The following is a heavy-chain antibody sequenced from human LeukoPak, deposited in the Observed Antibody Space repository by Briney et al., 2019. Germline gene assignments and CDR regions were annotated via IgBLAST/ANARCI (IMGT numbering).Heavy chain of an antibody. CDR3: ARASRRFWSVSLN. CDR1: GFPFSNFA. V-gene: IGHV3-30*02. J-gene: IGHJ4*02. D-gene: IGHD3-3*01. CDR2: IRYDATKS. Sequence: PGGSLRLSCAASGFPFSNFAMHWVRQAPGKGLEWVAFIRYDATKSSYEDSVKGRFFISRDNSKNTLYLQMTSVRTEDTAVYYCARASRRFWSVSLNWGQGTLVTVSS.